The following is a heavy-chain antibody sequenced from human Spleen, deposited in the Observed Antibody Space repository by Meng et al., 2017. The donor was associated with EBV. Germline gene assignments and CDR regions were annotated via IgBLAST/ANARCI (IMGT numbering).Heavy chain of an antibody. Sequence: QVQLKGSGQGRVKPSGTLSLTCAVSSGSINSGYWWSWVRQPPGKGLEWIGEVYHDGTTNYSPSLKSRLTISVEKSMNQFSLKLTSVTAADTAVYYCARSPYSGSYYANFDYWGQGVLVTVSS. CDR1: SGSINSGYW. J-gene: IGHJ4*02. D-gene: IGHD1-26*01. V-gene: IGHV4-4*02. CDR2: VYHDGTT. CDR3: ARSPYSGSYYANFDY.